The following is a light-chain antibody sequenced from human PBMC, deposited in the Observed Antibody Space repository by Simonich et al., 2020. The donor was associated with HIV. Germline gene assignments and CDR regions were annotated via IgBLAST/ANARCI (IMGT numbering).Light chain of an antibody. CDR1: SSDVCGYNY. CDR3: SSYTSSSTVV. V-gene: IGLV2-14*03. J-gene: IGLJ2*01. Sequence: QSALTQPASVSGSPGQSITISCTGTSSDVCGYNYVSWYQQHPGKAPKLRIYDVNNRPSGVSNRFSGSKSGNTASLTISGLQAEDEADYYCSSYTSSSTVVFGGGTKLTVL. CDR2: DVN.